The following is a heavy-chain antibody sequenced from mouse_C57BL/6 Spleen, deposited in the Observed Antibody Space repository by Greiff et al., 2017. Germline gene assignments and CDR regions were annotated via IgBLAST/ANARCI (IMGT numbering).Heavy chain of an antibody. D-gene: IGHD2-1*01. V-gene: IGHV14-3*01. J-gene: IGHJ4*01. CDR3: ARGNYVDYYAMDY. Sequence: VQLQQSVAELVRPGASVKLSCTASGFNIKNTYMNWVKQRPEQGLEWIGRIDPANGNTKYAPKFQGKATITADTSSNTAYLQLSSLTSEDTAIYYCARGNYVDYYAMDYWGQGTSVTVSS. CDR2: IDPANGNT. CDR1: GFNIKNTY.